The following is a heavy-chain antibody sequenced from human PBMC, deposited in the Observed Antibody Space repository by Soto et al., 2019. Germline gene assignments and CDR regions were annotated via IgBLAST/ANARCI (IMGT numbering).Heavy chain of an antibody. V-gene: IGHV3-74*01. CDR3: ATVKLGSYDWFDP. Sequence: EVQLVESGGGLVQPGGSLRLSCAASGFTFSNYWMHWVRQAPGKGLMWVSRINPDGSRTTYADSVKGRFAISRDNAKNPRYLQMNSLRADDTSVYYCATVKLGSYDWFDPWGQGTLVTVSS. D-gene: IGHD3-16*01. J-gene: IGHJ5*02. CDR1: GFTFSNYW. CDR2: INPDGSRT.